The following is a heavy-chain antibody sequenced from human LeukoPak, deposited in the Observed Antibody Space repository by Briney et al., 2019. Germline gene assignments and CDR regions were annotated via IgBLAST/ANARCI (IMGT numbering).Heavy chain of an antibody. J-gene: IGHJ4*02. CDR1: GGSVNSGNHY. V-gene: IGHV4-61*01. CDR3: ARAVAGTSDY. D-gene: IGHD6-19*01. Sequence: SETLSLTCTVSGGSVNSGNHYWSWIRQPPGKGLEWIGYIYYSGSTNYNPSLKSRVTISVDTTSKNQFSLKLSSVTAADTAVYYCARAVAGTSDYWGQGTLVTVSS. CDR2: IYYSGST.